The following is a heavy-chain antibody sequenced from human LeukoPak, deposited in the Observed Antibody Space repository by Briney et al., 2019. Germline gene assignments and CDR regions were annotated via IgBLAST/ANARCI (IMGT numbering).Heavy chain of an antibody. CDR2: IVVGSGNT. J-gene: IGHJ4*02. D-gene: IGHD5-24*01. CDR3: AADRGDGYNGGFDY. Sequence: ASVKVSCKASGFTFTSSAVQWARQARGQRLEWIGWIVVGSGNTNYAQKFQERVTITRDMATSTAYMELSSLRSEDTAVYYCAADRGDGYNGGFDYWGQGTLVTVSS. V-gene: IGHV1-58*01. CDR1: GFTFTSSA.